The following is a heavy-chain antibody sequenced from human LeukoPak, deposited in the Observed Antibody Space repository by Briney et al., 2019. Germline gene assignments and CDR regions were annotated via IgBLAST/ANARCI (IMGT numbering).Heavy chain of an antibody. J-gene: IGHJ4*02. CDR1: GFTFSSYA. CDR2: ISYDGSNK. Sequence: GGSLRLSCAASGFTFSSYAMHWVRQAPGKGLEWVAVISYDGSNKYYADSVKGRFTISRDNSKNPLYLQVNSLRAEDTAVYYCARVGNCSGGSCYFDYWGQGTLVTVSS. CDR3: ARVGNCSGGSCYFDY. D-gene: IGHD2-15*01. V-gene: IGHV3-30-3*01.